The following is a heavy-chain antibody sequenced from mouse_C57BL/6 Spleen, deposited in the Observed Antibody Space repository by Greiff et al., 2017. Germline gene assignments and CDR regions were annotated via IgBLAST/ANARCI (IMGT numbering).Heavy chain of an antibody. D-gene: IGHD1-1*01. Sequence: VQLQQSGPELVKPGASVKISCKASGYAFSSSWLNWVKQRPGKGLEWIGRIYPGDGDTNYNGKFKGKATLTADKSSSTAYMQRSSLTSEDSAVYFCASDYCCSSYAMEYWGQGTSVTVSS. J-gene: IGHJ4*01. V-gene: IGHV1-82*01. CDR3: ASDYCCSSYAMEY. CDR1: GYAFSSSW. CDR2: IYPGDGDT.